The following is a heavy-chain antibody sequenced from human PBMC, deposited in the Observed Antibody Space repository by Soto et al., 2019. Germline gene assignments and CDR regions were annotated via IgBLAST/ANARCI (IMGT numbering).Heavy chain of an antibody. CDR3: ARADHYDTSGYWK. V-gene: IGHV3-11*05. J-gene: IGHJ4*02. CDR2: ITSSSSYT. CDR1: GFTFSDYY. D-gene: IGHD3-22*01. Sequence: QVQLVESGGGLVKPGGSLRLSCAASGFTFSDYYMSWISQAPGKGLEWVSYITSSSSYTIYADSVRGRFTISRDNAKNSLFLQMNSLRAEDTAVYYCARADHYDTSGYWKWGQGTLVTVSS.